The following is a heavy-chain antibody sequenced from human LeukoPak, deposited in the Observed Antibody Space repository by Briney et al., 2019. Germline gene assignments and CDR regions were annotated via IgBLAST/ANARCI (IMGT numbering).Heavy chain of an antibody. J-gene: IGHJ3*01. CDR3: ARVRQYSGSKAFDF. V-gene: IGHV3-7*01. CDR2: IKEDGTEK. D-gene: IGHD6-6*01. CDR1: GFMFSDYG. Sequence: GGSLRLSCAASGFMFSDYGMHWVRQAPGKGLEWVANIKEDGTEKYYVESLKGRFTISRDNAKNSLSLQMNSLRVDDTALYYCARVRQYSGSKAFDFWGQGTMVTVSS.